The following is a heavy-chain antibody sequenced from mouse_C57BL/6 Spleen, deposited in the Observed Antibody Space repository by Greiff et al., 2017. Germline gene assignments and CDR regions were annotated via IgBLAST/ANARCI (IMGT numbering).Heavy chain of an antibody. J-gene: IGHJ2*01. V-gene: IGHV5-17*01. CDR2: ISSGSSTI. CDR1: GFTFSDYG. D-gene: IGHD1-1*02. CDR3: ARGTWYYFDY. Sequence: VQLKQSGGGLVKPGGSLKLSCAASGFTFSDYGMHWVRQAPEKGLEWVAYISSGSSTIYYADTVTGRFTISRDNAKNTLFLQMTSLRSDDTAMYYCARGTWYYFDYWGQGTTLTVSS.